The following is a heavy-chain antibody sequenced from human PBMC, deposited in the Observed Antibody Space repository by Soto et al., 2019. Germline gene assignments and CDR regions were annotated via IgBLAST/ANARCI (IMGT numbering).Heavy chain of an antibody. CDR1: GYTFTGYY. D-gene: IGHD5-18*01. CDR2: INPNSGGT. J-gene: IGHJ4*02. Sequence: ASVKVSCKASGYTFTGYYMHWVRQAPGQGLEWMGWINPNSGGTNYAQKFQGRVTMTRDTSTSTAYMELSRLRSDDTAVYYCATHSGRYSYGPRRGRLDYWGQGTLVTVSS. V-gene: IGHV1-2*02. CDR3: ATHSGRYSYGPRRGRLDY.